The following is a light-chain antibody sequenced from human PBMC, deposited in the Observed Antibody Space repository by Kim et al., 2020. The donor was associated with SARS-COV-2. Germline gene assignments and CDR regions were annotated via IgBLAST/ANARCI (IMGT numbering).Light chain of an antibody. CDR1: SSDVGAYNY. Sequence: GQSMTISCIGTSSDVGAYNYVSWYQQHPGKAPKLIIYDVTNRPSGVSNRFSGSKSGNTASLTISGLQAEDEADYYCSSYTTSSTWVFGGGTKLTVL. CDR3: SSYTTSSTWV. J-gene: IGLJ3*02. V-gene: IGLV2-14*03. CDR2: DVT.